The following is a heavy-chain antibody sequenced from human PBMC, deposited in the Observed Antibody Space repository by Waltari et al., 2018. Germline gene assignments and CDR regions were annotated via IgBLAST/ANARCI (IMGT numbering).Heavy chain of an antibody. CDR2: IQPNSGGT. CDR3: ARTYQSASYSDY. J-gene: IGHJ4*02. D-gene: IGHD3-16*01. Sequence: QVQLVQSGAEVRKPGASVKVSCKTSGYAFTSYYMHWVRQAPGQGLEWMGWIQPNSGGTNYAQKYQGRITMTRDTSISTVYMELSRLISNDTAVYYCARTYQSASYSDYWGQGTPVTVSS. CDR1: GYAFTSYY. V-gene: IGHV1-2*02.